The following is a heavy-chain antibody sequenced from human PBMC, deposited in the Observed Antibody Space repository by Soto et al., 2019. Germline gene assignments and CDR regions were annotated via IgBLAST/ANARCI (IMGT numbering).Heavy chain of an antibody. CDR3: AREGYCISTSCYASALDY. CDR2: ISAYNGNT. J-gene: IGHJ4*02. Sequence: ASVKVSCKASGYTFASYAISWMRQAPGQGLEWMGWISAYNGNTNYAQKLQGRVTMTTDTSTSTAYMELRSLRSDDTAVYYCAREGYCISTSCYASALDYWGQGTLVTVSS. CDR1: GYTFASYA. V-gene: IGHV1-18*01. D-gene: IGHD2-2*01.